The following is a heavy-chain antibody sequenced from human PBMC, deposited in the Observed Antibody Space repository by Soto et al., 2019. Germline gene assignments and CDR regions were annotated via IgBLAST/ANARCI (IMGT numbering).Heavy chain of an antibody. V-gene: IGHV1-3*01. CDR3: AREERSEYYFDY. CDR2: INAGNGNT. Sequence: ASVKVSCKASGYTFTSYAMHWVRQAPGQRLEWMGWINAGNGNTKYSQKFQGRVTITTDTSASTAYMELRSLRSEDTAVYYCAREERSEYYFDYWGQGTLVTVSS. CDR1: GYTFTSYA. J-gene: IGHJ4*02.